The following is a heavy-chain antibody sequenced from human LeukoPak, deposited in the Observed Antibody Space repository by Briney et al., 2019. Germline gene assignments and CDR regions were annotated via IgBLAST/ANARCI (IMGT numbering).Heavy chain of an antibody. CDR3: AKDSSRQLYCSSTSCYPYTY. D-gene: IGHD2-2*01. CDR1: GFTFSSYA. V-gene: IGHV3-23*01. CDR2: ISGSGGST. Sequence: GGSLRLSCAASGFTFSSYAMSWVRQAPGKGLEWVSAISGSGGSTYYADSVKGRFAISRDNSKNTLYLQMNSLRAEDTAVYYCAKDSSRQLYCSSTSCYPYTYWGQGTLVTVPS. J-gene: IGHJ4*02.